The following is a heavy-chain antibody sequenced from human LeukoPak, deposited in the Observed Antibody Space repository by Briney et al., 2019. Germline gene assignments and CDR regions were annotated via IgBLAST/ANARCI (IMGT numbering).Heavy chain of an antibody. Sequence: PSETLSLTCAVYGGSLSGYYWSWIRQPPGKGLEWIGEINHSGSTNYNPSLKSRVTISVDTSKNQFSLKLSSVTAADTAVYYCARYPTQNAFDIWGQGTMVTVSS. J-gene: IGHJ3*02. CDR2: INHSGST. CDR1: GGSLSGYY. V-gene: IGHV4-34*01. CDR3: ARYPTQNAFDI.